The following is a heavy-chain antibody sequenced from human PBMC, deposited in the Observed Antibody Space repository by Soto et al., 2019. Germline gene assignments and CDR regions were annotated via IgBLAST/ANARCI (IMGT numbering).Heavy chain of an antibody. CDR1: GYTFTSYG. CDR3: PRGQRCSVGSCHYYYRDYDMDV. Sequence: QVHLVQSGAEVKKPGASVKVSCKPSGYTFTSYGISWVRQAPGQGLDGMGWISAYNGNTNYAENLQGRVTMTTGTPTGTASMELRSLRSDDPAVYFCPRGQRCSVGSCHYYYRDYDMDVWGKGTAVTVSS. J-gene: IGHJ6*03. V-gene: IGHV1-18*01. CDR2: ISAYNGNT. D-gene: IGHD2-15*01.